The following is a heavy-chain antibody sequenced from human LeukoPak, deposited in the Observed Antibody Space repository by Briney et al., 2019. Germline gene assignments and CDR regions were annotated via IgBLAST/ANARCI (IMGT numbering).Heavy chain of an antibody. V-gene: IGHV3-30*04. CDR1: GFTFSNYA. CDR3: AKDRAEATRRSLDY. D-gene: IGHD1-26*01. CDR2: ISYEGSKK. Sequence: GGSLRLSCAASGFTFSNYAMHWVRQAPGKGLEWVSVISYEGSKKYYADSVKGRFTISRDNSKDTVHLQMNSLSTEDTAVYYCAKDRAEATRRSLDYWGQGTLVTVSS. J-gene: IGHJ4*02.